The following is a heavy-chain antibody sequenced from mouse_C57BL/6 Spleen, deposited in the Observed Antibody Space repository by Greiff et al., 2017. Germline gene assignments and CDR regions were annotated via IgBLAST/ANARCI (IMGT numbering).Heavy chain of an antibody. J-gene: IGHJ1*03. CDR3: ARARGYFDV. CDR1: GYSITSGYY. V-gene: IGHV3-6*01. CDR2: ISYDGSN. Sequence: EVQLVESGPGLVKPSQSLSLTCSVTGYSITSGYYWNWIRQLPGNKLEWMGYISYDGSNNYNPPLKNRISITRDTSKNQFFLKLNSVTTEDTATYYCARARGYFDVWGTGTTVTVSS.